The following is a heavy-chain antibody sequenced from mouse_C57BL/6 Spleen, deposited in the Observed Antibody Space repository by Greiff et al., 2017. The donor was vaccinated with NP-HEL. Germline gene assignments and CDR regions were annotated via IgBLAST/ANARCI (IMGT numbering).Heavy chain of an antibody. CDR3: ARPYYGSSWYFDV. V-gene: IGHV1-80*01. D-gene: IGHD1-1*01. CDR1: GYAFSSYW. CDR2: IYPGDGDT. J-gene: IGHJ1*03. Sequence: VQLQQSGAELVKPGASVKISCKASGYAFSSYWMNWVKQRPGKGLEWIGQIYPGDGDTNYNGKFKGKATLTADKSSSTAYMQLSSLTSEDSAVYFCARPYYGSSWYFDVWGTGTTVTVSS.